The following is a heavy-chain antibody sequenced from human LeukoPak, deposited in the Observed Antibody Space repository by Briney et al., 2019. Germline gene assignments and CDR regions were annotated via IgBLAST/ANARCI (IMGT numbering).Heavy chain of an antibody. CDR1: GFTFSGYW. V-gene: IGHV3-74*01. Sequence: TGGSLRVSCAAPGFTFSGYWMHWVRHAPGKGLVCVSRINSDGSSTSYADSGKGRFTISRDNAKNTLYLQMNSLRAGDTAVYYCASFSVGSYGFDYWAQGTLVTVSS. CDR3: ASFSVGSYGFDY. J-gene: IGHJ4*02. D-gene: IGHD3-10*01. CDR2: INSDGSST.